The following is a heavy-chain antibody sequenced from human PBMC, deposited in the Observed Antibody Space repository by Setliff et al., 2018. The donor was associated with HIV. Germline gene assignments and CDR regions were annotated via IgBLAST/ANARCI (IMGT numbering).Heavy chain of an antibody. J-gene: IGHJ3*02. CDR1: GGSISRHC. CDR2: IFYSGSA. CDR3: ASESLNLGELSSNPDASDI. D-gene: IGHD3-16*02. V-gene: IGHV4-59*11. Sequence: SETLSLTCTVSGGSISRHCWNWIRPPPGKGLEWIGNIFYSGSAKYNPSLKSRGTISVDTSKNHFSLKLRSVTAADTAVYYCASESLNLGELSSNPDASDIWGQGTMVTVSS.